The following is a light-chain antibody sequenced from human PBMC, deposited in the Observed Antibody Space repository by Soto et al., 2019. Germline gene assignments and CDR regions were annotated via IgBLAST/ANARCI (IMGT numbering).Light chain of an antibody. J-gene: IGKJ1*01. CDR1: QTIGSG. CDR2: KAS. Sequence: DIQMTQSPSTLSGSVGDRFTILCRASQTIGSGLAWYQQKPGKAPKLLIYKASTLKSGVPSRFSGSGSGTEFTLTISSLQPDDFATYYCQHYNSYSEAFGQGTKVELK. V-gene: IGKV1-5*03. CDR3: QHYNSYSEA.